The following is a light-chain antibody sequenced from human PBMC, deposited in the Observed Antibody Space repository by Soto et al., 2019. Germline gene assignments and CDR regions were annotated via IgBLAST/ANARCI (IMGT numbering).Light chain of an antibody. CDR1: QSISSW. J-gene: IGKJ1*01. V-gene: IGKV1-5*01. CDR2: DAS. CDR3: QHYNSYSEA. Sequence: SRRPQSPYTLSASLGDRFTIACLSSQSISSWLAWYQQKPGKAPKLLIYDASSLESGVPSRFSGSGSGTEFTLTISSLQPDDFATYYCQHYNSYSEAFGQGTKVAIK.